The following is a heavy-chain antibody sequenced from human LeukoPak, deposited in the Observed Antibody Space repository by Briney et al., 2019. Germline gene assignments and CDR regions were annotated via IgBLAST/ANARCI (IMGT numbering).Heavy chain of an antibody. Sequence: GGSLRLSCAASGFTFSSYWMSWVRQAPGKGLEWVANIKQDGSEKYYVDSVKGRFTISRDNAKNSLYLQMNSLRAEDTAVYYCAKDSRAAPYYFDYWGQGTLVTVSS. D-gene: IGHD2-15*01. J-gene: IGHJ4*02. V-gene: IGHV3-7*01. CDR1: GFTFSSYW. CDR2: IKQDGSEK. CDR3: AKDSRAAPYYFDY.